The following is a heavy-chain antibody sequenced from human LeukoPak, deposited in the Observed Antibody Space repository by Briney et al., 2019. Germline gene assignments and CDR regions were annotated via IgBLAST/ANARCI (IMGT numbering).Heavy chain of an antibody. CDR2: INSDGSST. CDR3: ARINYYDSSGFDY. V-gene: IGHV3-74*01. CDR1: GFTFSSYG. D-gene: IGHD3-22*01. J-gene: IGHJ4*02. Sequence: GGSLRLSCAASGFTFSSYGMHWVRQAPGKGLVWVSRINSDGSSTSYADSVKGRFTISRDNAKNTLYLQMNSLRAEDTAVYYCARINYYDSSGFDYWGQGTLVTVSS.